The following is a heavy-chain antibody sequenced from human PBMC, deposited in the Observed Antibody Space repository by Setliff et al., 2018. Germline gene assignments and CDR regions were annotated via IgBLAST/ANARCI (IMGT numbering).Heavy chain of an antibody. D-gene: IGHD3-22*01. CDR1: GGSFTTYY. V-gene: IGHV4-59*01. CDR3: AREYYYARSRNFDY. J-gene: IGHJ4*02. CDR2: IYYSGST. Sequence: SETLSLTCTVSGGSFTTYYWSWIRQSPGKGLEWIGYIYYSGSTSYNPSLKSRVSISVDTSKNQFSLRLTSVTAADTAVYYCAREYYYARSRNFDYWGQGTLVTVS.